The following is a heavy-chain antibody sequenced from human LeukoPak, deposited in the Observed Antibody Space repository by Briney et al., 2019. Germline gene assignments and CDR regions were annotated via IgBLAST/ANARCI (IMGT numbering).Heavy chain of an antibody. CDR2: IYHSGST. V-gene: IGHV4-38-2*02. D-gene: IGHD1-26*01. J-gene: IGHJ5*02. CDR3: ARVKVGATTWFDP. Sequence: SETLSLTCTVSGYSISSGYYWGWIRQPPGKGLEWIGSIYHSGSTYYNPSLKSRVTISVDTSKNQFSLKLSSVTAADTAVYYCARVKVGATTWFDPWGQGALVTVSS. CDR1: GYSISSGYY.